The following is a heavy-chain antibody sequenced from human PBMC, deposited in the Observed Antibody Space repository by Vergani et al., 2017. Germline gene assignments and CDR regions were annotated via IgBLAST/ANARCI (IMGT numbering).Heavy chain of an antibody. CDR1: GFTFSSYG. Sequence: QVQLVESGGGVVQPGRSLRLSCAASGFTFSSYGMHWVRQAPGKGLEWVAVIWYDGSNKYYADSVKGRFTISRDNSKNTLYLQMNGLRAEDTAVYYCARKGITYYYESSGYTPRGAFDIWGRGTMVTVSS. V-gene: IGHV3-33*01. J-gene: IGHJ3*02. D-gene: IGHD3-22*01. CDR3: ARKGITYYYESSGYTPRGAFDI. CDR2: IWYDGSNK.